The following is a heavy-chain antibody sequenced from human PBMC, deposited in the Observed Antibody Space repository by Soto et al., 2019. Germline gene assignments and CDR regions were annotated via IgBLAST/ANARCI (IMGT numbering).Heavy chain of an antibody. CDR2: IIPIFGTA. CDR1: GGTFSSYA. CDR3: ARMYYDFLTGYYKAWFDP. V-gene: IGHV1-69*06. Sequence: QVQLVQSGAEVKKPASSVKVSCKASGGTFSSYAISWVRQPPGQGLEWMGGIIPIFGTANYAQKFQGRGTITADKSTSTSYMELSSLGSEDTAVYYCARMYYDFLTGYYKAWFDPWGRGTLVTVSS. J-gene: IGHJ5*02. D-gene: IGHD3-9*01.